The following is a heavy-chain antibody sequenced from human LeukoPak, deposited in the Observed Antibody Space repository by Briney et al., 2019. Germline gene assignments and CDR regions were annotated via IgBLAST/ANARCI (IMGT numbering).Heavy chain of an antibody. CDR3: AIQGVVDTAMVTSGEAY. Sequence: ASVKVSCKASGYTFTTYYMHWVRQAPGQGLEWMGWINPNSGGTNYAQKFQGRVTMTRDTSISTAYMELSRLRSDDTAVYYCAIQGVVDTAMVTSGEAYWGQGTLVTVSS. J-gene: IGHJ4*02. D-gene: IGHD5-18*01. CDR1: GYTFTTYY. CDR2: INPNSGGT. V-gene: IGHV1-2*02.